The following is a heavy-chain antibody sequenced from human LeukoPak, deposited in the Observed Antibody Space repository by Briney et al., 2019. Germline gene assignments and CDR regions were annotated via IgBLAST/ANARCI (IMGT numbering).Heavy chain of an antibody. CDR3: ARGSLYSNYGYYYYMDV. Sequence: SETLSLTCTVSGGSISSSGYYWVWIRQPPGKGLEWIGSIHYSGNTYYNTSLKSRVTMSVDTSNNQFSLTLSSVTAADTAVYYCARGSLYSNYGYYYYMDVWGKGTTVTVSS. CDR1: GGSISSSGYY. D-gene: IGHD4-11*01. CDR2: IHYSGNT. V-gene: IGHV4-39*07. J-gene: IGHJ6*03.